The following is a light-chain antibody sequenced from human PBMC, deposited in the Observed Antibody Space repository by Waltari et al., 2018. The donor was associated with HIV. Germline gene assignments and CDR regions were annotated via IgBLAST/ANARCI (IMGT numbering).Light chain of an antibody. V-gene: IGLV3-25*03. J-gene: IGLJ3*02. CDR1: ALPKTS. Sequence: SYELTQTPSVSVSTGQPATISRPRGALPKTSSYWYGQKTGQAPVLIIYKDIQRPSGIPDRISGSRSGTGVTLTISYVQAEDEGDYYCQSTDHDGTWVFGGGTKLTVL. CDR3: QSTDHDGTWV. CDR2: KDI.